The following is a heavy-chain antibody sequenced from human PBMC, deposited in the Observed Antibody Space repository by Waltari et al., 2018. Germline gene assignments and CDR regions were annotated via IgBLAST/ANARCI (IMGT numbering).Heavy chain of an antibody. J-gene: IGHJ4*02. CDR3: ARVLHYYGSGSYLGY. Sequence: EVQLVESGGGLVQPGGSLRLSCAASGFTFSSYRMNWVRQAPGKGLEWVSYISSSSSTIYYADSVKGRFTISRDNAKNSLYLQMNSLRAEDTAVYYCARVLHYYGSGSYLGYWGQGTLVTVSS. D-gene: IGHD3-10*01. V-gene: IGHV3-48*01. CDR1: GFTFSSYR. CDR2: ISSSSSTI.